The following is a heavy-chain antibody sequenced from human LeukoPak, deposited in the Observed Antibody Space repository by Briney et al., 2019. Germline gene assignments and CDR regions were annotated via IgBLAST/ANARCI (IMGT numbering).Heavy chain of an antibody. Sequence: PSETLSLTCTVSGGSISSSNYYWGWIRQPPGKGLEWIGNIYYSGSTYYNPSLKSRVTISVDRSKNQFSLKLSSVTAADTAVYYCARAVLYYGSGKILDYWGQGTLVTVSS. D-gene: IGHD3-10*01. V-gene: IGHV4-39*07. J-gene: IGHJ4*02. CDR3: ARAVLYYGSGKILDY. CDR2: IYYSGST. CDR1: GGSISSSNYY.